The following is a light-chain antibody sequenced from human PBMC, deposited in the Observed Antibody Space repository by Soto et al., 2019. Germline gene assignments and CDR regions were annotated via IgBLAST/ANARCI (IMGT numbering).Light chain of an antibody. V-gene: IGLV1-51*02. CDR1: STNIGNNY. CDR3: GTWDSSLSPVV. J-gene: IGLJ2*01. Sequence: QSVLTQPPSVSAAPGQKVTISCSGSSTNIGNNYVSWYQQLPGTAPKLLIYENNKRPSGIPDRFSGSKSGTSATLGITGLQTGDEDDYYCGTWDSSLSPVVFGGGTKLTVL. CDR2: ENN.